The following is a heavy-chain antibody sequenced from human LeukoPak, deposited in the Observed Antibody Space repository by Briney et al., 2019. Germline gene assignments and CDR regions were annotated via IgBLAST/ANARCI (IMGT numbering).Heavy chain of an antibody. CDR3: ARDKLELRFYGMDV. CDR2: INPNSGGT. J-gene: IGHJ6*02. CDR1: GYTFTGYY. Sequence: ASVKVSCKASGYTFTGYYMHWVRQAPGQGLEWMGWINPNSGGTNYAQKFQGWVTMTRDTSISTAYMELSRLRSDDTAVYYCARDKLELRFYGMDVWGQGTTVTVSS. D-gene: IGHD1-7*01. V-gene: IGHV1-2*04.